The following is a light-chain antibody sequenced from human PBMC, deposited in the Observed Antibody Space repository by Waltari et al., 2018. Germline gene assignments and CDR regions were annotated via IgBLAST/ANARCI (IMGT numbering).Light chain of an antibody. CDR1: RAITNY. Sequence: DIQMTQSPSSLSASVGDRVTITCRASRAITNYVNWYQQRPGLAPKLLIYAASTFHGGVPTRFGGSGSGADFTLTISSLQIEDFATYYCQQCHSAPLAFGGGTRLEI. CDR3: QQCHSAPLA. J-gene: IGKJ4*01. V-gene: IGKV1-39*01. CDR2: AAS.